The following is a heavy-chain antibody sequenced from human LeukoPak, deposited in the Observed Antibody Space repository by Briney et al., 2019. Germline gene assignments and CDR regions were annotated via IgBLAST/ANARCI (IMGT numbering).Heavy chain of an antibody. CDR3: ARGSSTSCGDY. D-gene: IGHD2-2*01. V-gene: IGHV1-8*01. CDR1: GYTFTSYD. Sequence: ASVTVSCTAPGYTFTSYDINWVRLATGQGLEWMGWMNPNSGNTGYAQKFQGRVTMTRNTSISTAYMELSSLRSEDTAVYYCARGSSTSCGDYWGQGTLVTVSS. CDR2: MNPNSGNT. J-gene: IGHJ4*02.